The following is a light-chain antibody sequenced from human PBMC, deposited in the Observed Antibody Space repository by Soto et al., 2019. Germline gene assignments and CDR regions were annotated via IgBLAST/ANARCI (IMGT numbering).Light chain of an antibody. CDR1: SSNIGAGYE. Sequence: QSVLTQPPSVSGAPGQRVTISCTGSSSNIGAGYEVHWYQQLPGTAPKLLIYGNSNRPSGVPDRFSGSKSGTSASLAITGLQAEDEADYYCQSYDSSLSAHVVFGGGTKVTVL. V-gene: IGLV1-40*01. CDR3: QSYDSSLSAHVV. CDR2: GNS. J-gene: IGLJ2*01.